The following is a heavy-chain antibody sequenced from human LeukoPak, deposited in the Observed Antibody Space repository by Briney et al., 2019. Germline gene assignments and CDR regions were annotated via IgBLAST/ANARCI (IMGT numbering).Heavy chain of an antibody. CDR2: INPNSGDT. J-gene: IGHJ6*02. Sequence: ASVKVSCKASGYTFTGYYIVWVRQAPGQGLEWMGRINPNSGDTDYAQKFQGRVTMTRDTSINTAYMELSSLRSDDVAVYYCASSLGVYYYYGMDVWGQGTTVTVSS. CDR1: GYTFTGYY. CDR3: ASSLGVYYYYGMDV. V-gene: IGHV1-2*06. D-gene: IGHD3-10*01.